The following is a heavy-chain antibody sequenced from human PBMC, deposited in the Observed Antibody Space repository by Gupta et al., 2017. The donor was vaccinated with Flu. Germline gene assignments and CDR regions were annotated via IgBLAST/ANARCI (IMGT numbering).Heavy chain of an antibody. CDR1: GGSIRSSSYY. CDR3: AHGGYCSGGSCYSY. D-gene: IGHD2-15*01. Sequence: QLHLQESGPGLVKPSETLSLTCTVSGGSIRSSSYYWGWIRQPPGKGLEWIGSIYYSGSTYYSPSLKTRVTISVDTSKNQFSLKLSSVTAADTAVYYCAHGGYCSGGSCYSYWGQGTLVTVSS. V-gene: IGHV4-39*01. J-gene: IGHJ4*02. CDR2: IYYSGST.